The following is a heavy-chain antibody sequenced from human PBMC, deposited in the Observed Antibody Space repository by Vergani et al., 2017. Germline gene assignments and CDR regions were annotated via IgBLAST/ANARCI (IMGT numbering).Heavy chain of an antibody. CDR3: ARAPQGSRKVDTAMARLDY. D-gene: IGHD5-18*01. CDR2: ISSSSSYT. Sequence: QVQLVESGGGLVKPGGSLRLSCAASGFTFSDYYMSWIRQAPGKGLEWVSYISSSSSYTNYADSVKGRFTISRDNAKNSLYLQMNSLRAEDTAVYYCARAPQGSRKVDTAMARLDYWGQGTLVTVSS. CDR1: GFTFSDYY. J-gene: IGHJ4*02. V-gene: IGHV3-11*06.